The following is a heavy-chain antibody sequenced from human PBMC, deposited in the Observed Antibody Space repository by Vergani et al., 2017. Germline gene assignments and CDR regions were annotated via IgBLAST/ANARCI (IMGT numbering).Heavy chain of an antibody. D-gene: IGHD6-19*01. V-gene: IGHV4-39*01. CDR3: ARHSTVEWLVKLGWIDP. J-gene: IGHJ5*02. CDR2: IYYSGST. Sequence: QLQLQESGPGLVKPSATLSLTCSVSGASIRSSNYYWGWVRQPPGKGLEWIASIYYSGSTYYHPSLKSRVTISVDTSQTQFSLKLSSVTAADTAVYFCARHSTVEWLVKLGWIDPWGQGILVTVSS. CDR1: GASIRSSNYY.